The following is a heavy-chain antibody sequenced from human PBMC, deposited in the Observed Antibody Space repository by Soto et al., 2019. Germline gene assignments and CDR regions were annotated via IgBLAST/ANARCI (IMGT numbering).Heavy chain of an antibody. V-gene: IGHV4-59*01. CDR1: GGSISTYY. D-gene: IGHD5-12*01. J-gene: IGHJ5*02. Sequence: QLQLQESGPGLVKPSETLSLTCTVSGGSISTYYWNWIRQPPGKGLEWIGDIYYSGRTNYNPSLKSRVAISEDMSKNQFSLNLSSVTPADTAVYYCARGRGYSGQRRGWFDPWGQGTLVTVSS. CDR2: IYYSGRT. CDR3: ARGRGYSGQRRGWFDP.